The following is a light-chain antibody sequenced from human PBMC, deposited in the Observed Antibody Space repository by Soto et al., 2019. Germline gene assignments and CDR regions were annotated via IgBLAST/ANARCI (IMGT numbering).Light chain of an antibody. CDR3: QVWYTSSDHWV. J-gene: IGLJ3*02. CDR1: NIGSKS. Sequence: SYELTQPPSVSVAPGQTATITCGGTNIGSKSVHWYQHKPGQAPVLVVHDNSDRPSGIPERFSGFNSGNTATLTISRVEAGDEADYYCQVWYTSSDHWVFGGGTKVTVL. V-gene: IGLV3-21*02. CDR2: DNS.